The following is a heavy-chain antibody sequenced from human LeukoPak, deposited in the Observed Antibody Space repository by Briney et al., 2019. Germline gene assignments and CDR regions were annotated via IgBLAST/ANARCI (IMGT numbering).Heavy chain of an antibody. Sequence: GGSLRLSCAASGFTVSSNYMSWVRQAPGKGLEWVSVIYSGGSTYYAAYVTGRFTISRDNSKNTLYLQMNSLRAEDTAVYYCARDSSSNYYYGMDVWGQGTTVTVSS. V-gene: IGHV3-66*01. D-gene: IGHD6-13*01. CDR2: IYSGGST. CDR3: ARDSSSNYYYGMDV. J-gene: IGHJ6*02. CDR1: GFTVSSNY.